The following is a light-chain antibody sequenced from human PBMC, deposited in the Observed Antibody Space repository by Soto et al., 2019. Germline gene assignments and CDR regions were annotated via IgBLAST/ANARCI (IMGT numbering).Light chain of an antibody. CDR1: QSVNKAY. Sequence: IGMAQCTGSVVLSPGARATISCRASQSVNKAYLVWYQVKPGQAPRRLIYGASSRATGIPDRFCSSRTDLTLACGMGVPDDLVFCYLRLPGDFRWAIRQGTKVDIK. CDR2: GAS. J-gene: IGKJ1*01. V-gene: IGKV3-20*01. CDR3: RLPGDFRWA.